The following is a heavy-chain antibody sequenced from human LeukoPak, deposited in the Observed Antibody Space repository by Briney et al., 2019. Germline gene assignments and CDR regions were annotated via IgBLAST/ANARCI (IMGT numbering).Heavy chain of an antibody. J-gene: IGHJ4*02. Sequence: SETLSLTCAVYGGSFSGYYWSWIRQPPGKGLEWIGEINHSGSTNYNPSLKSRVTISVDTSKNQFSLKLSSVTAADTAVYYCARLNYDFWSGSPLDYWGQGTLVTVSS. D-gene: IGHD3-3*01. CDR2: INHSGST. CDR3: ARLNYDFWSGSPLDY. V-gene: IGHV4-34*01. CDR1: GGSFSGYY.